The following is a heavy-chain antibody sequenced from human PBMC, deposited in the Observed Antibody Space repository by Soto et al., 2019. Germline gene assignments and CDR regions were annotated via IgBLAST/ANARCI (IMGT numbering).Heavy chain of an antibody. V-gene: IGHV3-7*01. Sequence: PGGSLRLSCAASGFTFSTYWMTWVRQAPGKGLEWAANINQDGSEEYYVDSVKGRFTISRDNPKNSLFLQMSSLRAEDTAVYYCARAMGGDHDNWGQGTLVTVSS. J-gene: IGHJ4*02. CDR2: INQDGSEE. CDR1: GFTFSTYW. D-gene: IGHD2-21*02. CDR3: ARAMGGDHDN.